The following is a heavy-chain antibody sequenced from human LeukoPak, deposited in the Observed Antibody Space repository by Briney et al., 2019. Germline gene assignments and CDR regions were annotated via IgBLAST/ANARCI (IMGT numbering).Heavy chain of an antibody. CDR1: GFTFSDHP. CDR3: ARDRPPVGAIDY. CDR2: ISGGSDSI. V-gene: IGHV3-48*02. Sequence: QPGGSLRLSCAASGFTFSDHPMNWVRQAPGEGLEWVSYISGGSDSIYYADSVKGRFTISRDNAKNSLYLQMNSLRDEDTAVYFCARDRPPVGAIDYWGQGTLVTVSS. D-gene: IGHD1-26*01. J-gene: IGHJ4*02.